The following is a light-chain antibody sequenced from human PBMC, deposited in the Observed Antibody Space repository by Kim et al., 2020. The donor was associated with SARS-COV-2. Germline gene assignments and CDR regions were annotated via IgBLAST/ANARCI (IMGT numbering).Light chain of an antibody. Sequence: ASVGDSVTISCRASQSINTHLNWYQQKPGKAPKLLIFAASTLQSGVPSRFSARGSGTDFTLAISSLQPEDFATYYCQQSYNTPLTFGGGTKVDIK. CDR2: AAS. CDR3: QQSYNTPLT. J-gene: IGKJ4*01. CDR1: QSINTH. V-gene: IGKV1-39*01.